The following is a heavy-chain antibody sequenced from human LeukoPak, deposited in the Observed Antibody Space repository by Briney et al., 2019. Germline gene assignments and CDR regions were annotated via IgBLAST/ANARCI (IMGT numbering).Heavy chain of an antibody. D-gene: IGHD2-15*01. CDR2: IHYSGTP. Sequence: ASETLSLTCSVSGGSISSSSSYWGWIRQPPGKGLEWLASIHYSGTPYYSPSLKSRLTILVDTSMNQFSLKLNSVTAADTAVYYCATQSVAAVYSWFDPWGRGTLVTVSS. CDR1: GGSISSSSSY. J-gene: IGHJ5*02. CDR3: ATQSVAAVYSWFDP. V-gene: IGHV4-39*07.